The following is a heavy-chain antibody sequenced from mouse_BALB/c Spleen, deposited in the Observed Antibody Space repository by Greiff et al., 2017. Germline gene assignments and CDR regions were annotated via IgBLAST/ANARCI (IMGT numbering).Heavy chain of an antibody. J-gene: IGHJ4*01. V-gene: IGHV5-12-1*01. CDR1: GFAFSSYD. CDR3: ARRGSYAMDY. CDR2: ISSGGGST. D-gene: IGHD1-1*01. Sequence: EVQRVESGGGLVKPGGSLKLSCAASGFAFSSYDMSWVRQTPEKRLEWVAYISSGGGSTYYPDTVKGRFTISRDNAKNTLYLQMSSLKSEDTAMYYCARRGSYAMDYWGQGTSVTVSS.